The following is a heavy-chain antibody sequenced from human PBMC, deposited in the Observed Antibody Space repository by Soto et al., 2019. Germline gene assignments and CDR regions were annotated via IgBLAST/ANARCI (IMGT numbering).Heavy chain of an antibody. D-gene: IGHD3-3*01. V-gene: IGHV3-13*01. CDR2: IGTAGDT. CDR3: ARAVYYDFWSGYSSAFDI. J-gene: IGHJ3*02. CDR1: GFTFSSYD. Sequence: PGGSLRLSCAASGFTFSSYDMHWVRQATGKGLEWVSAIGTAGDTYYPGSVKGRFTISRENAKNSLYLQMNSPRAGDTAVYYCARAVYYDFWSGYSSAFDIWGQGTMVTVSS.